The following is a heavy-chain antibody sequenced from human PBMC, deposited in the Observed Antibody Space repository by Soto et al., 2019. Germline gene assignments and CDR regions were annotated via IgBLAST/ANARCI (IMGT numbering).Heavy chain of an antibody. CDR2: IYYSGST. Sequence: SETLSLTCTVSGGPISSGGYYWSWIRQHPGKGLEWIGYIYYSGSTYYNPSLKSRVTISVNTSKNQFSLKLSSVTAADTAVYYCARYWNYVGIDYWGQGTLVTVSS. J-gene: IGHJ4*02. D-gene: IGHD1-7*01. V-gene: IGHV4-31*03. CDR3: ARYWNYVGIDY. CDR1: GGPISSGGYY.